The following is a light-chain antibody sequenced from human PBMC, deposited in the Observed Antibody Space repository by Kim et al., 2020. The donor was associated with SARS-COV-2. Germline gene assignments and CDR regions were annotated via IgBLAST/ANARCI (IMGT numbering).Light chain of an antibody. CDR1: QGISTA. CDR3: QQSYSIPWT. V-gene: IGKV1-NL1*01. Sequence: ASVGDTVTMTCRASQGISTALAWYRQRPGIAPKLLLYGTSRLQSGVPSRFSGGGFGTDYTLTISSLQPEDVGTYYCQQSYSIPWTFGQGTKVDIK. CDR2: GTS. J-gene: IGKJ1*01.